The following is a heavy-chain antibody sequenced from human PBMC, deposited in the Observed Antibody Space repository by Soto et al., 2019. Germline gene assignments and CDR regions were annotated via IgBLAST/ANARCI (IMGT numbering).Heavy chain of an antibody. CDR2: IIPIFGTA. D-gene: IGHD2-2*01. CDR1: GGTFSSYA. V-gene: IGHV1-69*13. CDR3: ASVHKRYCSSTSCTRRDFYYYYGMDV. J-gene: IGHJ6*02. Sequence: RASVKVSCKASGGTFSSYAISWVRQAPGQGLEWMGGIIPIFGTANYAQKFQGRVTITADESTSTAYMELSSLRSEDTAVYYCASVHKRYCSSTSCTRRDFYYYYGMDVWGQGTTVTVSS.